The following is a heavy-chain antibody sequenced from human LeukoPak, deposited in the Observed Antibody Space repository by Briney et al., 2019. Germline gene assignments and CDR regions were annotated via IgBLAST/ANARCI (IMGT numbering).Heavy chain of an antibody. D-gene: IGHD4-23*01. J-gene: IGHJ5*02. CDR1: GYTFTSYG. CDR2: ISAYNGNT. Sequence: ASVKVSCKASGYTFTSYGISWVRQAPGQGLEWMGWISAYNGNTNYAQKLQGRVTMTTDTSTSTAYMELRSLRSDDTAVYYCARVPGTTVALGWFDPWGQGTLVIVSS. V-gene: IGHV1-18*01. CDR3: ARVPGTTVALGWFDP.